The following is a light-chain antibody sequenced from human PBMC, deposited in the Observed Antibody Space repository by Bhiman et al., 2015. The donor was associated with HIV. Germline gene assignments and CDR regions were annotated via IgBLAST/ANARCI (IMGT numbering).Light chain of an antibody. V-gene: IGLV2-14*01. CDR3: QSYDSSNPWV. Sequence: QSALTQPASVSGSPGQSITISCTGTSSDVGGYNYVSWYQQHPGKAPKLMIYDVSKRPSGVPDRFSGSIDSSSNSASLTISGLKTEDEADYYCQSYDSSNPWVFGGGTKLTVL. CDR2: DVS. CDR1: SSDVGGYNY. J-gene: IGLJ3*02.